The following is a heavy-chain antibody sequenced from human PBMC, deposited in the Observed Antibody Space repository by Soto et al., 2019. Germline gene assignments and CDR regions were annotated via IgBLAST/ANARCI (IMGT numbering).Heavy chain of an antibody. D-gene: IGHD3-9*01. Sequence: PGGSLRLSCAASGFTFSSYGMHWVRQAPGKGLEWVAVISYDGSNKYYADSVKGRFTISRDNSKNTLYLQMNSLRAEDTAVYYCAKGPSGFDDYWGQGTLVTVSS. CDR2: ISYDGSNK. CDR3: AKGPSGFDDY. V-gene: IGHV3-30*18. J-gene: IGHJ4*02. CDR1: GFTFSSYG.